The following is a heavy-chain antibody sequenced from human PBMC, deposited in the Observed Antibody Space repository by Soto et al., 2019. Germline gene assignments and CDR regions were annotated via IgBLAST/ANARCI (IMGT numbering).Heavy chain of an antibody. D-gene: IGHD3-22*01. CDR1: GYALAGLS. V-gene: IGHV1-24*01. CDR2: FDPEDGET. J-gene: IGHJ4*02. Sequence: ASAKVSWKVSGYALAGLSMHWLRQAPGKGLEWMGGFDPEDGETIYAQKFQGRVTMTEDTSTDTAYMELSSLRSEDTAVYYCATELHGYYYSSGWRVLDYWCQGALVTV. CDR3: ATELHGYYYSSGWRVLDY.